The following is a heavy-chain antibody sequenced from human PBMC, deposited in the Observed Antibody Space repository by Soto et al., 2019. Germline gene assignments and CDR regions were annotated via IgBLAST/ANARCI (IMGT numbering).Heavy chain of an antibody. CDR1: GQTFNRYW. D-gene: IGHD3-3*01. V-gene: IGHV3-7*03. CDR3: LGTHYDSWSFGFDGMDV. CDR2: IKQDGSEE. Sequence: DVQLAESGGGLVQPGGSLRLSCVASGQTFNRYWMSWVRQAPGKGLEWVANIKQDGSEEYYVDSVKGRFTISRDNAKKSLYLQMKSLRAEDTAMFYCLGTHYDSWSFGFDGMDVWGQGTTVTVSS. J-gene: IGHJ6*02.